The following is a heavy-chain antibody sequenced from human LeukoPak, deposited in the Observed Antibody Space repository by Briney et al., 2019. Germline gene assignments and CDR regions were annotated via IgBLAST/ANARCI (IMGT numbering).Heavy chain of an antibody. CDR3: ARGGVVVVAATIYYYYGMDV. CDR2: INPNSGGT. CDR1: GYTFTGYY. D-gene: IGHD2-15*01. V-gene: IGHV1-2*02. J-gene: IGHJ6*02. Sequence: ASVKVSCKASGYTFTGYYMHWVRQAPGQGLEWMGWINPNSGGTNYAQKFQGRVTMTRDTSISTAYMELSRLRSDDTAVYYCARGGVVVVAATIYYYYGMDVWGQGTTVTVSS.